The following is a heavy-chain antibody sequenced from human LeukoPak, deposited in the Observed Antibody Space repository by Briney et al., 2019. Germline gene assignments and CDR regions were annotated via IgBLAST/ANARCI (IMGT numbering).Heavy chain of an antibody. J-gene: IGHJ4*02. Sequence: GGSLRLSCTASGFTFGDYAMSWFRQAPGKGLEWVGFIRSKAYVGTTEYAASVKGRFTISRDDSKSIAYRQMNSLKTEDTAVYYGTRAGVAGNVDLFDYWGQGTLVTVSS. V-gene: IGHV3-49*03. D-gene: IGHD6-19*01. CDR2: IRSKAYVGTT. CDR3: TRAGVAGNVDLFDY. CDR1: GFTFGDYA.